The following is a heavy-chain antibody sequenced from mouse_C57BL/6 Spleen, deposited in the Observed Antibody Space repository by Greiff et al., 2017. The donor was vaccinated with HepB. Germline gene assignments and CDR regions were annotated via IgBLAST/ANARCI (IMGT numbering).Heavy chain of an antibody. J-gene: IGHJ4*01. Sequence: EVQLQQSGAELVRPGASVKLSCTASGFNIKDDYMHWVKQRPEQGLEWIGWIDPENGDTEYASKFQGKATITADTSSNTAYLQLSSLTSEDTAVYYCTVYYGSRGYAMDYWGQGTSVTVSS. CDR3: TVYYGSRGYAMDY. D-gene: IGHD1-1*01. CDR2: IDPENGDT. CDR1: GFNIKDDY. V-gene: IGHV14-4*01.